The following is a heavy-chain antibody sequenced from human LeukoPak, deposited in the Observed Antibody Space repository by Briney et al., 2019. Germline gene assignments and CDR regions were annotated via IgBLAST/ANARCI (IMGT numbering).Heavy chain of an antibody. V-gene: IGHV1-18*01. CDR2: ISGYNGDT. J-gene: IGHJ4*02. CDR1: GYPFSSCG. CDR3: ARNWRAGHPINFDY. Sequence: ASVKVSCKTFGYPFSSCGINWVRQAPGQGLEWMGWISGYNGDTNYAQKFQGRVTMTTDTSTNTAYMDLRRLRSDDTAVYYCARNWRAGHPINFDYWGQGTLVTVSS.